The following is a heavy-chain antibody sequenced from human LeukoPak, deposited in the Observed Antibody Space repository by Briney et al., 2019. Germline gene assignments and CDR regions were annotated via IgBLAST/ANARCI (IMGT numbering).Heavy chain of an antibody. J-gene: IGHJ5*02. CDR2: ISSSSVYI. V-gene: IGHV3-21*01. D-gene: IGHD3-10*01. CDR3: AREMVRGVMGFDP. Sequence: PGGSLRLSCAASGFTFSTYSMNWVRQAPGKGLEWVSSISSSSVYIYYADSVKGRFTISRDNAKNSLYLQMNSLRAEDTAVYYCAREMVRGVMGFDPWGQGTLVTVSS. CDR1: GFTFSTYS.